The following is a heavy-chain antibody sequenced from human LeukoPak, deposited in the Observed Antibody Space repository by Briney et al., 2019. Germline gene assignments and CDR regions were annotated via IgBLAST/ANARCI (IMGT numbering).Heavy chain of an antibody. CDR2: ISSSSSYI. CDR1: GFTFSSYS. V-gene: IGHV3-21*01. D-gene: IGHD3-10*02. J-gene: IGHJ6*04. Sequence: MAGGSLRLSCAASGFTFSSYSMNWVRQAPGKGPEWVSSISSSSSYIYYADSVKGRFTISRDNAKNSLYLQMNSLRAEDTAVYYCAELGITMIGGVWGKGTTVTISS. CDR3: AELGITMIGGV.